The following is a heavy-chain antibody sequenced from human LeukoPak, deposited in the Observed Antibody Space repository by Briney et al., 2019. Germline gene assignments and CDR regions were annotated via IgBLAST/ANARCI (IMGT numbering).Heavy chain of an antibody. CDR2: INHNGNT. V-gene: IGHV4-34*01. D-gene: IGHD3-10*01. J-gene: IGHJ4*02. CDR1: GGSFSGYH. Sequence: PXXTLSLICAVYGGSFSGYHWNWIRQAPGKGLEWIGEINHNGNTNYNPSLKGRVTISVDTSKNQFSLKLNSVTAADPAVYYCTWRSYDSGSFYYGWYFDYWRQGTLVTVSS. CDR3: TWRSYDSGSFYYGWYFDY.